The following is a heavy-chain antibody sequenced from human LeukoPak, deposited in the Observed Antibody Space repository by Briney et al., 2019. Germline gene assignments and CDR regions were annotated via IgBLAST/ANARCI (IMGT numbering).Heavy chain of an antibody. J-gene: IGHJ4*02. D-gene: IGHD4-23*01. Sequence: GGSLRLSCAASGFTFSDYYMSWIRQAPGKGLEWVANIKQDGSEKYYVDSVKGRFTISRDNAKNSLYLQMNSLRAEDTAVYYCARGGGNLFDYWGQGTLVTVSS. V-gene: IGHV3-7*04. CDR2: IKQDGSEK. CDR3: ARGGGNLFDY. CDR1: GFTFSDYY.